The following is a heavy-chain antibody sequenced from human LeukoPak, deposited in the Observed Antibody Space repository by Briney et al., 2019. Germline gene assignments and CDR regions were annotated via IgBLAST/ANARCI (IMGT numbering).Heavy chain of an antibody. D-gene: IGHD3-10*01. Sequence: PGGSLRLSCAASGFAFSDAWMSWVRQAPGKGLEWVGRIKRKTDGGTADYAAPVKGRFTSSRDDSENTLYLQMNSLGTEDTAVYRCTFYYGSGSSHHGIVHYWGQGTLVTVSS. CDR1: GFAFSDAW. CDR2: IKRKTDGGTA. V-gene: IGHV3-15*01. J-gene: IGHJ4*02. CDR3: TFYYGSGSSHHGIVHY.